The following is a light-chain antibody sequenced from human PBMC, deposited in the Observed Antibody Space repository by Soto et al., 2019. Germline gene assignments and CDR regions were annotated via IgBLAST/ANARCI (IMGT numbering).Light chain of an antibody. V-gene: IGKV1-39*01. CDR2: AAS. Sequence: DIQMTQSQSSLSASIGDRVTITCRASQRIRTSLNWYQHKPGKAPKLLIYAASSLESGVPSRFSGSGSGTDFSLSISSLQPEDFATYYCQQSYSTPWTFGQGTKVDIK. CDR1: QRIRTS. CDR3: QQSYSTPWT. J-gene: IGKJ1*01.